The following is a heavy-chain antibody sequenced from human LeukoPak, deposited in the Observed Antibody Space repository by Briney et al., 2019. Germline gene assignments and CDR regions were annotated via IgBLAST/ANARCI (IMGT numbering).Heavy chain of an antibody. CDR3: ARGSPVGSSEVDAFEI. CDR1: GYTFTGYY. D-gene: IGHD1-26*01. J-gene: IGHJ3*02. CDR2: INPNSGGT. Sequence: ASVKVSCKASGYTFTGYYMHWVRQAPGQGLEWMGWINPNSGGTNYAQKFQGRVTMTGDTSITTAYIELTRLTSDDTAVYYCARGSPVGSSEVDAFEIWGQGTTVTVSS. V-gene: IGHV1-2*02.